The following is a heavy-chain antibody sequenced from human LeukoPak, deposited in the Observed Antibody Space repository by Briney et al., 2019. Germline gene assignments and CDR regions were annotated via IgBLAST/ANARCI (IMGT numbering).Heavy chain of an antibody. J-gene: IGHJ6*02. CDR2: MNPNSGNT. CDR1: GYTFTSYD. CDR3: ARDQVGSWFGDNHYYYYGMDV. Sequence: ASVKVSCKASGYTFTSYDINWVRQAAGQGLEWMGWMNPNSGNTGYAQKFQGRVTMTRNTSISTAYMELSSLRSEDTAVYYCARDQVGSWFGDNHYYYYGMDVWGQGTTVTVSS. V-gene: IGHV1-8*01. D-gene: IGHD3-10*01.